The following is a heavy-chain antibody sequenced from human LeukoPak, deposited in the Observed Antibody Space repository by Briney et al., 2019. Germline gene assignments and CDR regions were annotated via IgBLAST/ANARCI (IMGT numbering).Heavy chain of an antibody. CDR2: IKLDGSEK. Sequence: GGSLRLSCAASGFTFSTSWMSWVRQAPGKGPEWVANIKLDGSEKYYVDSVKGRFTISRDNAKNSLYLQMNSLRAEDTAVYYCARDRIVEGRFGESYAWGQGTLVTVSS. CDR3: ARDRIVEGRFGESYA. D-gene: IGHD3-10*01. V-gene: IGHV3-7*01. CDR1: GFTFSTSW. J-gene: IGHJ5*02.